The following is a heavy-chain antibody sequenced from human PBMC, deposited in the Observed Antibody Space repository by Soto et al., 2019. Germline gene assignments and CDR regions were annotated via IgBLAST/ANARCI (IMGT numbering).Heavy chain of an antibody. CDR1: GFTFSSYA. CDR2: ISYDGSNK. J-gene: IGHJ5*02. D-gene: IGHD3-22*01. V-gene: IGHV3-30-3*01. Sequence: HPGGSLRLSCAASGFTFSSYAVHWVRQAPGKGLEWVAVISYDGSNKYYADSVKGRFTISRDNSKNTLYLQMNSLRAEDTAVYYCARDYRPIYYYDSSGYSFDPWGQGTLVTVSS. CDR3: ARDYRPIYYYDSSGYSFDP.